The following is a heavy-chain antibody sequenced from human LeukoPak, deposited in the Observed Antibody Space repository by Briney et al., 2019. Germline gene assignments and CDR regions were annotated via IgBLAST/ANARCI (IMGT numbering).Heavy chain of an antibody. V-gene: IGHV3-21*01. J-gene: IGHJ6*02. D-gene: IGHD4-11*01. CDR2: ISSSSSYI. Sequence: GGSLRLSCAASGFTFSSYSMNWVRQAPGKGLEWVSSISSSSSYIYYADSVKGRFTISRDNAKNSLYLQMNSLRAEDTAVYYCARDLLVGQDSIDYSNAYYYYGMDVWGQGTTVTVSS. CDR1: GFTFSSYS. CDR3: ARDLLVGQDSIDYSNAYYYYGMDV.